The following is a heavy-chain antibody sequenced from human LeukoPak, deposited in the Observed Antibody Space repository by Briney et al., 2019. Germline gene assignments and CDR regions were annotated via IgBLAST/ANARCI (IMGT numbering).Heavy chain of an antibody. D-gene: IGHD2-8*01. V-gene: IGHV3-66*02. CDR1: GFTVSSNF. CDR3: ARGSRNVYFDY. J-gene: IGHJ4*02. Sequence: GGSLRLSCAASGFTVSSNFMSWVRQAPGKGLEWVSVIYSGGSTYYADSVKGRFTISGENSKNTLYLQMNSLRPEDTAVYYCARGSRNVYFDYWGQGTLVTVSS. CDR2: IYSGGST.